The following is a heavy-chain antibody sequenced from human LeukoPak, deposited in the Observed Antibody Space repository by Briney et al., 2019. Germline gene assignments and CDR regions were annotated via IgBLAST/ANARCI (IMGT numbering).Heavy chain of an antibody. Sequence: TSSETLSLTCTVSGGSISSYYWSWIRQPPGKGLEWIGYIYYSGSTNYNPSLKSRVTISVDTSKNQFSLKLSSVTAADTAVYYCARSVGAPGWFDPWGQGTLVTVSS. V-gene: IGHV4-59*01. CDR2: IYYSGST. CDR3: ARSVGAPGWFDP. J-gene: IGHJ5*02. CDR1: GGSISSYY. D-gene: IGHD1-26*01.